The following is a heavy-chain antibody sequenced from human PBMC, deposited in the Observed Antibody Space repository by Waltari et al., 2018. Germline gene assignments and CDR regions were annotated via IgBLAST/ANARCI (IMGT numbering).Heavy chain of an antibody. V-gene: IGHV3-53*04. CDR3: ARTLYDFWSGPRAFDI. Sequence: EVQLVESGGGLVQPGGSLRLSCAASGFTVSSNYMSWVRQAPGKGLGWVSVIYSGGSTYYADSVKGRFTISRHNSKNTLYLQMNSLRAEDTAVYYCARTLYDFWSGPRAFDIWGQGTMVTVSS. CDR1: GFTVSSNY. CDR2: IYSGGST. D-gene: IGHD3-3*01. J-gene: IGHJ3*02.